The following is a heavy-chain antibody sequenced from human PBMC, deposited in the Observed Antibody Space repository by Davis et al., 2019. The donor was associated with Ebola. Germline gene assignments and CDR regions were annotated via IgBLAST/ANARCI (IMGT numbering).Heavy chain of an antibody. CDR1: GGSFRGYY. J-gene: IGHJ6*02. Sequence: LSCAVYGGSFRGYYWSWIRQPPGKGLEWIGEINRSGSTNYNPSLKSRVTISVDTSKNQFSLKLSSVTAADTAVYYCASGTIFGVVRYYYYGMDVWGQGTTVTVSS. CDR2: INRSGST. D-gene: IGHD3-3*01. CDR3: ASGTIFGVVRYYYYGMDV. V-gene: IGHV4-34*01.